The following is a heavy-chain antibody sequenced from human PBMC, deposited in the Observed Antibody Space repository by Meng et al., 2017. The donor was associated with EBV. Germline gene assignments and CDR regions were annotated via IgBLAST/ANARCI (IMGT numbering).Heavy chain of an antibody. CDR1: EFNFTSAG. CDR3: TTDEGGSRF. CDR2: IRSQVDGRTA. J-gene: IGHJ4*02. V-gene: IGHV3-15*01. Sequence: EEQLVGSGGGLEKPGESFNLSCAAFEFNFTSAGMNWVRKAPGKGLEWVGRIRSQVDGRTADYSAPVKGRFTISRDDSKHTLYLQMNSLKIEDSAVYYCTTDEGGSRFWGQGTLVTVSS. D-gene: IGHD1-26*01.